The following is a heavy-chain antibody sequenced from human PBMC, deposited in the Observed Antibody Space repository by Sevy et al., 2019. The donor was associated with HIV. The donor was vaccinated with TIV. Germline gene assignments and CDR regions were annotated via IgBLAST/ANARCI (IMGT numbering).Heavy chain of an antibody. CDR3: ARAYRYCSGGSCYYFDY. CDR1: GFTFSSYS. CDR2: ISSSSSTI. D-gene: IGHD2-15*01. V-gene: IGHV3-48*02. Sequence: GGSLRLSCAASGFTFSSYSMNWVRQAPGKGLEWVSYISSSSSTIYYADSVKGRFTISRDNAKNSLYLQMNSLRDEDTAVYYCARAYRYCSGGSCYYFDYWGQGTLVTVSS. J-gene: IGHJ4*02.